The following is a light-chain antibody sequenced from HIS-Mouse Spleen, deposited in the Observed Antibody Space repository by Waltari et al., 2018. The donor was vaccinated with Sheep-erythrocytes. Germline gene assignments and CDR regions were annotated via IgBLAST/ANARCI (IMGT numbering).Light chain of an antibody. Sequence: QSALTQPRSVSGPPGQSVTISCTGTSSDVGGYNYVSWYQQHPGKAPKPMIYNVSKRPSGVPDRFSGSKSGNTASLTISGLQAEDEADYYCCSYAGSYNHVFATGTKVTVL. CDR3: CSYAGSYNHV. CDR2: NVS. J-gene: IGLJ1*01. V-gene: IGLV2-11*01. CDR1: SSDVGGYNY.